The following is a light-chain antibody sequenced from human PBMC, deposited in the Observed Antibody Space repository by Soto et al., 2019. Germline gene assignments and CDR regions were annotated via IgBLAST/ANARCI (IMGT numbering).Light chain of an antibody. Sequence: EIVLTQSPGTLSLSPGERATLSCRASQSVSSNYLAWYQQKPGQAPRLLIYAASSRATGIPDRFSGSGSGTDFTLTISGLEHEDFAVYYCQQYGNSPWTFGQGTKVDIK. CDR2: AAS. CDR1: QSVSSNY. V-gene: IGKV3-20*01. J-gene: IGKJ1*01. CDR3: QQYGNSPWT.